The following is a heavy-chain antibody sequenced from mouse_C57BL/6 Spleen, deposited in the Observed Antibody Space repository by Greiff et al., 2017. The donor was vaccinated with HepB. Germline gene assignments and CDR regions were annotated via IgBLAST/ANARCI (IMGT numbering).Heavy chain of an antibody. J-gene: IGHJ4*01. Sequence: EVQLQESGPGMVKPSQSLSLTCTVTGYSITSGYDWHWIRHFPGNKLEWMSYISYSGSTNYNPSLNSRISITNDTSKTHFFLTLNSVTTEATATYYCARAAYPYYAMDYWGQGTSVTVSS. V-gene: IGHV3-1*01. CDR3: ARAAYPYYAMDY. D-gene: IGHD2-10*01. CDR1: GYSITSGYD. CDR2: ISYSGST.